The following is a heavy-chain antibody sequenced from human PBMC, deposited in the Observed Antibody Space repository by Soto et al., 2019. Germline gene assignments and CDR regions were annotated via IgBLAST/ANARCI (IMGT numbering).Heavy chain of an antibody. CDR3: ARGSWLYAFDI. Sequence: SLRRSCAASGITFRSYSMNLVRQAPGKGLEWVSYISSSSSTIYYADCVKGRFTISRDNAKKSLYLQMNSLRDEDTAVYYCARGSWLYAFDIRGDGPTVTF. J-gene: IGHJ3*02. CDR1: GITFRSYS. CDR2: ISSSSSTI. D-gene: IGHD5-12*01. V-gene: IGHV3-48*02.